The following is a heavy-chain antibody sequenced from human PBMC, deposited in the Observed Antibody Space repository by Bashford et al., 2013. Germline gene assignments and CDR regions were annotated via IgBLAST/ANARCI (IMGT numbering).Heavy chain of an antibody. CDR3: ARSGYDFGFDY. Sequence: VRQMPGKGLEWMGIIYPGDSDTRYSPSFQGQVTISADKSISTAYLQWSSLKASDTAMYYCARSGYDFGFDYWGPGNPGHRLL. CDR2: IYPGDSDT. V-gene: IGHV5-51*01. D-gene: IGHD5-12*01. J-gene: IGHJ4*02.